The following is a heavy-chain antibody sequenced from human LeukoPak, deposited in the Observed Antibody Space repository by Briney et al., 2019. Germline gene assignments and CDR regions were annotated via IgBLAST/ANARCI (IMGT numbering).Heavy chain of an antibody. CDR3: ARDRGYCRGTTCYAYYMDV. J-gene: IGHJ6*03. Sequence: GGSLRLTCAASGFTFSDYNMYWVRQAPGKGLEWLSFIGTTTSTIYYADSVKGRFTISRDNAKNSLYLRMNSLRAEDTAVYYCARDRGYCRGTTCYAYYMDVWGTGTTVTASS. CDR1: GFTFSDYN. CDR2: IGTTTSTI. V-gene: IGHV3-48*01. D-gene: IGHD2-2*01.